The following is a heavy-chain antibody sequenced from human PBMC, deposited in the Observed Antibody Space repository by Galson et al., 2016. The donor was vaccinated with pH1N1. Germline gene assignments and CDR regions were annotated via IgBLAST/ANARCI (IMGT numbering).Heavy chain of an antibody. CDR3: AQGGWLDY. CDR2: ISANGGRT. V-gene: IGHV3-23*01. D-gene: IGHD2-15*01. CDR1: GFTFRKYD. J-gene: IGHJ4*02. Sequence: SLRLSCAASGFTFRKYDMSWVRQAPGKGLEWVSMISANGGRTYYGYAVEGRFTISRDNSMNILYLHPDSLRAEDTAVYYCAQGGWLDYWGPGTRVTVSS.